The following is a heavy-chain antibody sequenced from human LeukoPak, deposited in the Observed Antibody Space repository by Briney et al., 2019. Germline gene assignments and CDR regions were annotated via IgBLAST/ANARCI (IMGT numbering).Heavy chain of an antibody. Sequence: VASVKVSCMASGYTFTSYGISWVRQAPGQGLEWMGWISAYNGNTNYAQKLQGRVTMTTDTSTSTAYMELRSLRSDDTAVYYCARFTFWSGYYPFDYWGQGTLVTVSS. CDR2: ISAYNGNT. V-gene: IGHV1-18*01. CDR3: ARFTFWSGYYPFDY. D-gene: IGHD3-3*01. J-gene: IGHJ4*02. CDR1: GYTFTSYG.